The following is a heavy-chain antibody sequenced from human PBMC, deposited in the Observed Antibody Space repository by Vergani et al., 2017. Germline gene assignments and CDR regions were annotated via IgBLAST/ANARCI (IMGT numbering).Heavy chain of an antibody. CDR2: INHSGST. CDR1: GGSISSYY. CDR3: ARGRGYCSSTSCYSQAAAGPNDY. D-gene: IGHD2-2*02. Sequence: QVQLQESGPGLVKPSETLSLTCTVSGGSISSYYWSWIRQPPGKGLEWIGEINHSGSTNYNPSLKSRVTISVDTSKNQFSLKLSSVTAADTAVYYCARGRGYCSSTSCYSQAAAGPNDYWGQGTLVTVSS. J-gene: IGHJ4*02. V-gene: IGHV4-59*12.